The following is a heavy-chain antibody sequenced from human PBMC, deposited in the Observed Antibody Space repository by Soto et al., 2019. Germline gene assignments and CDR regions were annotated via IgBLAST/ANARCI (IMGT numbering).Heavy chain of an antibody. Sequence: GGSLRLSCAASGFTFSSYGMHWVRQAPGKGLEWVAVIWYDGSNKYYADSVKGRFTISRDNSKNTLYLQMNSLRAEDTAVYYCARGAGYYYYYYMDVWGKGTTGTV. CDR2: IWYDGSNK. CDR3: ARGAGYYYYYYMDV. V-gene: IGHV3-33*01. J-gene: IGHJ6*03. CDR1: GFTFSSYG.